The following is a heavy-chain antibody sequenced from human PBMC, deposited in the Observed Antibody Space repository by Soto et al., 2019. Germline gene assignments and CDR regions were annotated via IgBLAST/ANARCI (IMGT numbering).Heavy chain of an antibody. V-gene: IGHV4-59*01. CDR1: SGSISYYY. J-gene: IGHJ5*02. CDR3: ARRASGYGLDQ. CDR2: IYSDGSS. Sequence: SETLSLTCTVSSGSISYYYWSWLRHTPGKGLEWIAYIYSDGSSNYSPSLKSRVAISVDASKNQFSLRLSSVTAADTAVYYCARRASGYGLDQWGQGTLVTVSS. D-gene: IGHD5-18*01.